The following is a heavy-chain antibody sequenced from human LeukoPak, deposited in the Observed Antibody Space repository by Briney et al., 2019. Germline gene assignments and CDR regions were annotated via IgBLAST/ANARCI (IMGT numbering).Heavy chain of an antibody. V-gene: IGHV3-23*01. CDR3: AKDLVTGLVVITTLSH. CDR2: ISGSGGST. CDR1: GFTFSTYA. Sequence: PGGSLRLSCAASGFTFSTYAMSWVRQAPGKGLEWVSAISGSGGSTYYADSVKGWYTISRDNSKNTLYLQMNGLRAEDTAVYYCAKDLVTGLVVITTLSHWGQGTLVTVSS. D-gene: IGHD3-22*01. J-gene: IGHJ4*02.